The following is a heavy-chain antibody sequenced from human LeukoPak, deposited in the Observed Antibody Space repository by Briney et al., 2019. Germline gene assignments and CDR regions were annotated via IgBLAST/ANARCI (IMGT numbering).Heavy chain of an antibody. D-gene: IGHD1-26*01. J-gene: IGHJ4*02. CDR3: ARDRGRVGAISALFDY. V-gene: IGHV3-53*05. CDR2: IYSGGST. CDR1: GFTVSSNY. Sequence: PGGSLRLSCAASGFTVSSNYMSWVRQAPGKGLEWVSVIYSGGSTYYADSVKGRFTISRDNSKNTLYLQMNSLRAEDTAVYYCARDRGRVGAISALFDYWGQGTLVTVSS.